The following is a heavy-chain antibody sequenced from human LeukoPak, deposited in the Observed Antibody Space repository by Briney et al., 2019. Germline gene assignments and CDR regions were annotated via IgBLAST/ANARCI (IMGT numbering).Heavy chain of an antibody. Sequence: GGSLRLSCAASEFTFSSYAFHWVRQAPGKGLDWVTLISYDGTDKYYADSMKGRFTVSRDNSKNTLYLQMNSLRPEDTAVYYCVRGRFYYDTSGYFDYWGQGALVTVSS. D-gene: IGHD3-22*01. CDR1: EFTFSSYA. J-gene: IGHJ4*02. CDR2: ISYDGTDK. CDR3: VRGRFYYDTSGYFDY. V-gene: IGHV3-30*01.